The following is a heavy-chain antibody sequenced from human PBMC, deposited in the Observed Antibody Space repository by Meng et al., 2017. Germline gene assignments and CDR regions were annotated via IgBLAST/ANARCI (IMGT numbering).Heavy chain of an antibody. V-gene: IGHV1-8*01. Sequence: QVQMVQTGGEVKKPGASVKVSRMPSGYLFTSYDINWIRQAPGQGVEWMGWVNPINGKTGYAQKFQGRLTMTRDTSIRTAYMALSSLKSEDTAIYYCARGGDYSSWDYWGQGTLVTVSS. J-gene: IGHJ4*02. D-gene: IGHD4-11*01. CDR2: VNPINGKT. CDR3: ARGGDYSSWDY. CDR1: GYLFTSYD.